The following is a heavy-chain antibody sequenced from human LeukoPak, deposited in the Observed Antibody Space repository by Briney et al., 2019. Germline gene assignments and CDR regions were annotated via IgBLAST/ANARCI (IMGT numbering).Heavy chain of an antibody. CDR3: ARDGAYSASNF. CDR2: ISYHARDQ. CDR1: GFTFSDHA. J-gene: IGHJ3*01. V-gene: IGHV3-30*04. Sequence: PGGSLRLSCTASGFTFSDHAMHWVRQAPGKGLEWVTVISYHARDQFYADSVKGRFSIPRDNVKNSLYLQMNSLRVEDTAVYYCARDGAYSASNFWGQGTMVAVSS. D-gene: IGHD6-13*01.